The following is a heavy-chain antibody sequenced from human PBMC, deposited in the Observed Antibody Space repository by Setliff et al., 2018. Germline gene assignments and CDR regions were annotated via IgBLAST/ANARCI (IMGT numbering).Heavy chain of an antibody. J-gene: IGHJ4*02. CDR3: ARQWEWLVDY. CDR1: GGSFSGYY. V-gene: IGHV4-34*01. CDR2: INHSGST. Sequence: SETLSLTCAVYGGSFSGYYWSWIRQPPGKGLEWIGEINHSGSTNYNPSLKSRVTISVDTSKNQFSLKLSSVTAADTAVYYCARQWEWLVDYWGQGTRVTVSS. D-gene: IGHD6-19*01.